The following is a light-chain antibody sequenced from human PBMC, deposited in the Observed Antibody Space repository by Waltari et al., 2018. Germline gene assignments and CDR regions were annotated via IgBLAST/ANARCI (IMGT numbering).Light chain of an antibody. J-gene: IGLJ3*02. CDR2: RKD. Sequence: QSVLTQPPSASGTPGQRVTISCSGSSSNTGSNHVNWYLQHPGTAPKLLIYRKDQRPSGVPDRFSGSKSGTSASLAISGLQSEDEADYYCAAWDDSLNGPVFGGGTKLTVV. V-gene: IGLV1-44*01. CDR1: SSNTGSNH. CDR3: AAWDDSLNGPV.